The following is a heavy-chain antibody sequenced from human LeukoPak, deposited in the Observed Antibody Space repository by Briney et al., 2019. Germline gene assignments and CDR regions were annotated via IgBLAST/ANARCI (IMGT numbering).Heavy chain of an antibody. CDR2: IKSNTDGGTA. Sequence: GGSLRLSCAASGFTFGNAWMSWVRQAPRKGLEWVGRIKSNTDGGTADYAAPVKDRVTISRDDSKITLYLQMDSLKTEDTAVYYCTTEPWNGYYFDYWGQGTLATVSS. V-gene: IGHV3-15*01. D-gene: IGHD1-1*01. J-gene: IGHJ4*02. CDR1: GFTFGNAW. CDR3: TTEPWNGYYFDY.